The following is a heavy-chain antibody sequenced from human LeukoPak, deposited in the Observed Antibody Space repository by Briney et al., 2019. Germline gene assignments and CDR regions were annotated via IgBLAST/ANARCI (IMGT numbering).Heavy chain of an antibody. D-gene: IGHD3-22*01. CDR2: ISSSSSTM. Sequence: GGSLRLSCAASGFTFSSYEMNWVRQAPGKGLEWVSYISSSSSTMYYADSVKGRFSISRDNAKKSLYLQMNSLRAEDTAVYYCARDHHRRLYDSQARDTFDIWGQGTMVTVSS. J-gene: IGHJ3*02. CDR1: GFTFSSYE. CDR3: ARDHHRRLYDSQARDTFDI. V-gene: IGHV3-48*01.